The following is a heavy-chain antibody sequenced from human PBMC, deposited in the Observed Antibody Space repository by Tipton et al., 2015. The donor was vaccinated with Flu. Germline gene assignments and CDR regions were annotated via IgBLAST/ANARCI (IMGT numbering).Heavy chain of an antibody. CDR3: GKDAGRAYTSGWALDAFDI. CDR1: GFTFSSYG. D-gene: IGHD6-19*01. Sequence: LRLSCAASGFTFSSYGMSWVRQAPGRGLEWVSGISSSGVYTYYGDSVKGRFTISRDDSKNTLYLQMNSLRAEDTALYYCGKDAGRAYTSGWALDAFDIWGPGTMVAISS. CDR2: ISSSGVYT. J-gene: IGHJ3*02. V-gene: IGHV3-23*01.